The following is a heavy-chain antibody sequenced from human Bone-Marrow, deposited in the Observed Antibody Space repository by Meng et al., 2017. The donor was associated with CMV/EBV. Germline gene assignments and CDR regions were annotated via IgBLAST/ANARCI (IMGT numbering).Heavy chain of an antibody. V-gene: IGHV1-2*02. CDR2: INPNSGGT. Sequence: ASVKVSCKASGYTFTGYYMHWVRQAPGQGLEWMGWINPNSGGTNYAQKFQGRVTMTRDTSISTAYMELSRLRADDTAVYYCARDHDYSNRNWFDPWGQGTLVTVSS. J-gene: IGHJ5*02. CDR1: GYTFTGYY. CDR3: ARDHDYSNRNWFDP. D-gene: IGHD4-11*01.